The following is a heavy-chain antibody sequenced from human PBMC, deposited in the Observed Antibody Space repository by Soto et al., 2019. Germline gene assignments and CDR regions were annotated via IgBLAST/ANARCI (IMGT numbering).Heavy chain of an antibody. J-gene: IGHJ4*02. Sequence: SETLSLTCAVYVGSFSGYYWSWIRQPPGKGLEWIGEINHSGSTNYNSSLKSRVTISVDTSKNQFSLKLSSVTAADTAVYYCARERPYYYDSSGYYYSFFFDYWAQGTLVTVSS. V-gene: IGHV4-34*01. CDR3: ARERPYYYDSSGYYYSFFFDY. CDR1: VGSFSGYY. CDR2: INHSGST. D-gene: IGHD3-22*01.